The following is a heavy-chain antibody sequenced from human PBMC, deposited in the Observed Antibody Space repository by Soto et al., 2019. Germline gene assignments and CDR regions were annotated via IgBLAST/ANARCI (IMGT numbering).Heavy chain of an antibody. Sequence: EVQLVESGGGLVQPGGSLRLSCAASGFTFSSYWMHWVRQTPGRGLVWVLRINSDGSSTSYVYSVKGRFTISRDNAKNTLYLQMNSLRAEDTAVYYCARGITSDYWGQGTLVTVSS. D-gene: IGHD3-10*01. CDR3: ARGITSDY. V-gene: IGHV3-74*01. CDR1: GFTFSSYW. CDR2: INSDGSST. J-gene: IGHJ4*02.